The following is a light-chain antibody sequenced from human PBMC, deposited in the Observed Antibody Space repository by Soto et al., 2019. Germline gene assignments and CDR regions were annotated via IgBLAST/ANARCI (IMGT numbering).Light chain of an antibody. CDR3: QQYATSPIT. V-gene: IGKV3-20*01. J-gene: IGKJ5*01. Sequence: EIWLTQSPGTLSLSPGERATLSCRASQSVGNNYLAWYQQKPGQAPRLLIYDASSRATGIPDRFSGXXSGXXFTLTISRLEPEDFAVYYCQQYATSPITFGQGTRLEIK. CDR2: DAS. CDR1: QSVGNNY.